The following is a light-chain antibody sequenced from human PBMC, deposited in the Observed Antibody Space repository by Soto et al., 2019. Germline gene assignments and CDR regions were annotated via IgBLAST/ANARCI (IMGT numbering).Light chain of an antibody. V-gene: IGLV2-11*01. CDR3: CSYAGSYTLVV. CDR1: SSDVGGYNY. Sequence: QSALTQPRSVSGSPGQSVTISCTGTSSDVGGYNYVSWYQQHPGKAPKLMIYDVSKRPSGVPDRFSGSKSGNTASLTISGLQAEDEADYYCCSYAGSYTLVVFGGGTTLTAL. CDR2: DVS. J-gene: IGLJ2*01.